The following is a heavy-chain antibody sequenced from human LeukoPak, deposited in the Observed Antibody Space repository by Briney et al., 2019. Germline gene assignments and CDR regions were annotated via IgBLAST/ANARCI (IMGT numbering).Heavy chain of an antibody. CDR1: GFPFSSYA. D-gene: IGHD1-26*01. J-gene: IGHJ6*03. CDR3: AKAEGATPLLSYYMDV. CDR2: ISGSGGST. Sequence: GGSLRLSRAASGFPFSSYAMYWVRQAPGKGLEWVSAISGSGGSTYYADSVKGRFTISRDNSKNTLYLQMNSLRAEDTAVYYCAKAEGATPLLSYYMDVWGKGTTVTVSS. V-gene: IGHV3-23*01.